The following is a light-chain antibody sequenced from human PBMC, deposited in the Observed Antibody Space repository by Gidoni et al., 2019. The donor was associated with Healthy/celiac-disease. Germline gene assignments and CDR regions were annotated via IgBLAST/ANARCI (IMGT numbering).Light chain of an antibody. CDR1: QSIRSN. V-gene: IGKV1-39*01. Sequence: DIQMTQSPSSLPASVGDRVTITCRASQSIRSNLNWYQQKPGKAPNLLIYAATSLRGGVSSRFSGSGSGTDFTLTISSLQPEDFATYYCQQSHSTPQITFGPXTKVDIK. J-gene: IGKJ3*01. CDR3: QQSHSTPQIT. CDR2: AAT.